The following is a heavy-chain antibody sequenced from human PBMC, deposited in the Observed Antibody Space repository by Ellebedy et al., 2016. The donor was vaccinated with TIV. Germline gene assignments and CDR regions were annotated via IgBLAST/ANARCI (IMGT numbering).Heavy chain of an antibody. Sequence: PGGSLRLSCAASGLTVSSNYMNWVRQAPGKGLDWVSVFYTDGRTYFADSVKGRFTVSRDITRNTLYLQMNSLRAEDTAVYYCARVRGRTESYAMDVWGQGTTVTVSS. V-gene: IGHV3-66*01. J-gene: IGHJ6*02. D-gene: IGHD1-1*01. CDR2: FYTDGRT. CDR1: GLTVSSNY. CDR3: ARVRGRTESYAMDV.